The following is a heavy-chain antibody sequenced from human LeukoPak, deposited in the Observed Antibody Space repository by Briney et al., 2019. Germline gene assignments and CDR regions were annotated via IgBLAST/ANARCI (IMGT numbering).Heavy chain of an antibody. Sequence: GGSLRLSCAASGFTFSSYAMSWVRQAPGKGLECISGFSGSGGSTYYADSVKGRFTISRDNSKNTLYLQMNSLRAEDTAVYYCARVLRYCSGGNCYSGGLGYMDVWGKGTTVTISS. D-gene: IGHD2-15*01. CDR1: GFTFSSYA. CDR2: FSGSGGST. CDR3: ARVLRYCSGGNCYSGGLGYMDV. J-gene: IGHJ6*03. V-gene: IGHV3-23*01.